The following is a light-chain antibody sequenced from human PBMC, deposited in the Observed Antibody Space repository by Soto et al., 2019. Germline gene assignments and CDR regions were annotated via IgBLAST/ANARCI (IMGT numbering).Light chain of an antibody. V-gene: IGKV1-12*01. Sequence: DIQMTQSPSSVAASVGDRVTLTCRASQGVNRWLAWYQQKPGKAPKVLIYAASSLQSGVPSRFSDSGSGTDFTLTISSLQPEDFATYYCQQTNSFPRTFGQGTKVEI. CDR1: QGVNRW. CDR3: QQTNSFPRT. CDR2: AAS. J-gene: IGKJ1*01.